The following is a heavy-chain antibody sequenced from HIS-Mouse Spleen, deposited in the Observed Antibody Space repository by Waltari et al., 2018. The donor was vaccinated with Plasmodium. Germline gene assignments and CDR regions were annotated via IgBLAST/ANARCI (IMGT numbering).Heavy chain of an antibody. CDR1: GFPFSSYW. CDR3: ASSWYWYFDL. V-gene: IGHV3-7*01. Sequence: EVQLVESGGGLVQPGGSLRLSCADSGFPFSSYWMRWVRQAPGKGLEWVANIKQEGSEKYYVDSVKGRFTISRDNAKNSLYLQMNSLRAEDTAVYYCASSWYWYFDLWGRGTLVTVSS. D-gene: IGHD6-13*01. CDR2: IKQEGSEK. J-gene: IGHJ2*01.